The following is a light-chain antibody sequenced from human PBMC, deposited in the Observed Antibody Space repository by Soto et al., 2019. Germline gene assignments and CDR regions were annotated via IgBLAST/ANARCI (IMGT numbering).Light chain of an antibody. CDR1: SSDVGGYNY. J-gene: IGLJ3*02. Sequence: QSALTQPASLSGSPGQSMTISCAGTSSDVGGYNYVSWYQQHPGKAPKLMIYDVSNRPSGVSNRFSGSKSGNTASLTISGLQSEDEADYYCSSYTRSSTLGVFGGGTKLTVL. CDR3: SSYTRSSTLGV. CDR2: DVS. V-gene: IGLV2-14*01.